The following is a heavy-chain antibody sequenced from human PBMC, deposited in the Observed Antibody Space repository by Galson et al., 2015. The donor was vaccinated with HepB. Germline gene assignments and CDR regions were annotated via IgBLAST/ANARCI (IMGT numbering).Heavy chain of an antibody. CDR1: GGTFSSYS. Sequence: SVKVSCKASGGTFSSYSISWVRQAPGQGLEWMGGIIPVFGTTNYAQKFQGRVTITADESTSTAYMELSSLRFEDTAVYYCARVGGKLGYCSGGNCPNWFDPWGQGTLVTLSS. CDR3: ARVGGKLGYCSGGNCPNWFDP. J-gene: IGHJ5*02. CDR2: IIPVFGTT. V-gene: IGHV1-69*13. D-gene: IGHD2-15*01.